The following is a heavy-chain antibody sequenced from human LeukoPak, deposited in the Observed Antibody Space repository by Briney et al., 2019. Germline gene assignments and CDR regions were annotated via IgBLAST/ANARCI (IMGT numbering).Heavy chain of an antibody. D-gene: IGHD2-15*01. J-gene: IGHJ4*02. CDR2: IKQDGSEK. CDR3: ARRLRYCSGGSCYSYYFDY. V-gene: IGHV3-7*01. Sequence: PGGSLRLSCAASGFTFSSYWMSWVRQAPGKGLEWVANIKQDGSEKYYVDSVKGRFTISRDNAKNSLYLQMNGLRAEDTAVYYCARRLRYCSGGSCYSYYFDYWGQGTLVTVSS. CDR1: GFTFSSYW.